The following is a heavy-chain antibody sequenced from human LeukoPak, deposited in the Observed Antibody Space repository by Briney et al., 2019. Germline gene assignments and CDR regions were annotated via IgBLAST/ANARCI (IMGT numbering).Heavy chain of an antibody. D-gene: IGHD3-10*01. V-gene: IGHV4-30-4*01. J-gene: IGHJ6*02. CDR2: IYYSGST. Sequence: PSQTLSLTCTVSGGSISSGDYYWSWIRQPPGKGLEWIGYIYYSGSTYYNPSLKSRVTISVDTSKNQFSLKLSSVTAADTAVYYCARESTPTKDLWFGESRAYYYGMDVWGQGTTVTVSS. CDR3: ARESTPTKDLWFGESRAYYYGMDV. CDR1: GGSISSGDYY.